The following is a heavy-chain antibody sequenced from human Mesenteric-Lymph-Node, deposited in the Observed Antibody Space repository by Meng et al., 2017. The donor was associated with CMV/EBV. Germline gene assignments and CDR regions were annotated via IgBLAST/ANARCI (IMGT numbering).Heavy chain of an antibody. Sequence: SGYPFTGYYMPWVRQAPGQGLEWMGRINPNSGGTNYAQKFQGRVTMTRDTSISTAYMELSRLRSDDTAVYYCARDYDILTGQYYFDYWGQGTLVTVSS. J-gene: IGHJ4*02. CDR2: INPNSGGT. CDR3: ARDYDILTGQYYFDY. V-gene: IGHV1-2*06. D-gene: IGHD3-9*01. CDR1: GYPFTGYY.